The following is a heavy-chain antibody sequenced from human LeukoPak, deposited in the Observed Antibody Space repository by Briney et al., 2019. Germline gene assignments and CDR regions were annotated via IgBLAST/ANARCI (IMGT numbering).Heavy chain of an antibody. V-gene: IGHV1-69*01. CDR1: GCTFSSYG. CDR3: ARDPLVDTAMATDYYYYYGMDV. CDR2: IIPIFGTA. Sequence: ASVKVSFKASGCTFSSYGISWVGQAPGQGLEWMGGIIPIFGTANYAQKFQGRVTITADESTRTAYMELSSLRSEDTAVYYCARDPLVDTAMATDYYYYYGMDVWGQGTTVTVSS. J-gene: IGHJ6*02. D-gene: IGHD5-18*01.